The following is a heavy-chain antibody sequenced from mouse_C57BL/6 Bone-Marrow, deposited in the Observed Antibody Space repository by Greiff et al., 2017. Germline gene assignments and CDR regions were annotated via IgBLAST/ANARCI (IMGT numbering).Heavy chain of an antibody. CDR2: IYPRSGNT. D-gene: IGHD2-1*01. V-gene: IGHV1-81*01. CDR1: GYTFTSYG. CDR3: ARGGEGYYGNFLFAY. Sequence: QVQLQQSGAELARPGASVKLSCKASGYTFTSYGISWVKQRTGQGLEWIGEIYPRSGNTYYNEKFKGKATLTAAKSSSTAYMELRSLTSDDSAVYFCARGGEGYYGNFLFAYWGKGTLVTVSA. J-gene: IGHJ3*01.